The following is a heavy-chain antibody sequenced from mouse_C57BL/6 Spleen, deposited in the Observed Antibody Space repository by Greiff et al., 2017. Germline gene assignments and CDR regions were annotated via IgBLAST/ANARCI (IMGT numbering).Heavy chain of an antibody. J-gene: IGHJ4*01. CDR3: ASNSNYVDYAMDY. Sequence: QVQLKQSGPELVKPGASVKISCKASGYSFTSYYIHWVKQRPGQGLEWIGWIYPGSGNTKYNEKFKGKATLTADTSSSTAYMQLSSLTSEDSAVYYCASNSNYVDYAMDYWGQGTSVTVSS. V-gene: IGHV1-66*01. CDR2: IYPGSGNT. D-gene: IGHD2-5*01. CDR1: GYSFTSYY.